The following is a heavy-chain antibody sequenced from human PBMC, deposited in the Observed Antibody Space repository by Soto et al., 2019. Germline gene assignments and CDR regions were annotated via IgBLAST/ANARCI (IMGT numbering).Heavy chain of an antibody. D-gene: IGHD3-9*01. CDR1: GGSISSGDYY. CDR3: ARRGAGRRSDWLLSHYYYYGMDV. CDR2: IYYSGST. V-gene: IGHV4-30-4*01. J-gene: IGHJ6*02. Sequence: SETLSLTCTVSGGSISSGDYYWSWIRQPPGKGLEWIGYIYYSGSTYYNPSLKSRVTISVDTSKNQFSLKLSSVTAADTAVYYCARRGAGRRSDWLLSHYYYYGMDVWGQGTTVTVS.